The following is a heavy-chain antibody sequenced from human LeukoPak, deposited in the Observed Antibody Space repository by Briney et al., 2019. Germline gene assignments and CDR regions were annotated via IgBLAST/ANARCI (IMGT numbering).Heavy chain of an antibody. CDR1: GFTFSSYA. D-gene: IGHD4-23*01. V-gene: IGHV3-7*03. J-gene: IGHJ4*02. Sequence: GRSLRLSSAASGFTFSSYAMHWVRQAPGKGLEWVGNIKEDGSEKYYVDAVKGRFTISRDNSKNTLYLQMNSLRAEDTAVYYCAKTEGRGTTVAQRPNDYWGQGTLVTVSS. CDR3: AKTEGRGTTVAQRPNDY. CDR2: IKEDGSEK.